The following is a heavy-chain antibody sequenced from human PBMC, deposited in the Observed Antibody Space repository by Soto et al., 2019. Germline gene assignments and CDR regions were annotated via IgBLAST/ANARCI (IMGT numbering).Heavy chain of an antibody. V-gene: IGHV3-23*01. CDR1: GFTFYAYA. Sequence: SLRLNCEASGFTFYAYAMTWVRQAPGKELEWVSAVTDTGGSTYYADSVKGRFTISRDNSKQTLYLQMNSLRADDTAVYYCANAVVVGAWFEPWGQGALVTVSS. CDR2: VTDTGGST. CDR3: ANAVVVGAWFEP. J-gene: IGHJ5*02. D-gene: IGHD2-15*01.